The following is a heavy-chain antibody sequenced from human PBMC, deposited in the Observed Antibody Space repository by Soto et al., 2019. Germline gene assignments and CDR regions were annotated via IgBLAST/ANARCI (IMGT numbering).Heavy chain of an antibody. D-gene: IGHD3-9*01. CDR2: ISSSSSTI. V-gene: IGHV3-48*02. CDR3: ARSPGLLRYFDWSIGFDY. CDR1: GFTFSSYS. Sequence: PGGSLRLSCAASGFTFSSYSMNWVRQAPGKGLEWVSYISSSSSTIYYADSVKGRFTISRDNAKNSLYLQMNSLRDEDTAVYYCARSPGLLRYFDWSIGFDYWGQGTLVTVSS. J-gene: IGHJ4*02.